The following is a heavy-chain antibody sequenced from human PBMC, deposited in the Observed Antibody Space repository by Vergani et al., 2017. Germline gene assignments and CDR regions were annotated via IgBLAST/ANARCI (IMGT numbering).Heavy chain of an antibody. D-gene: IGHD4-17*01. CDR1: GYTFTDHY. J-gene: IGHJ6*02. Sequence: EVQLVQSGAEVKKPGATMKISCKVSGYTFTDHYMHWVKQAPGKGLEWMGLVDPEDGETIYAEKFMGRVTIAADTSTDTAHLELSSLSSEDTAVYYCATPQTVTTGGMEVWGQGTTVIVSS. CDR3: ATPQTVTTGGMEV. V-gene: IGHV1-69-2*01. CDR2: VDPEDGET.